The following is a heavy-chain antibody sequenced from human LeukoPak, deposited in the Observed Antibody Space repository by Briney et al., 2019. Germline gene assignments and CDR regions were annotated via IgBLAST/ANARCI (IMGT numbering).Heavy chain of an antibody. CDR1: GFTFSSYS. Sequence: GGSLRLSCAASGFTFSSYSMNWVRQAPGKGLEWVSSISSSSSYIYYADSVKGRFTISRDNAKNSLYLQMNSLRAEDTAVYYCARGSVVPAAMSHFDYWGQGTLVTVS. D-gene: IGHD2-2*01. V-gene: IGHV3-21*01. J-gene: IGHJ4*02. CDR2: ISSSSSYI. CDR3: ARGSVVPAAMSHFDY.